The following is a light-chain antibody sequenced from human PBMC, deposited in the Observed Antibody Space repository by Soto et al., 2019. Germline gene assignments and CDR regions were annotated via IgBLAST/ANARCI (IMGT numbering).Light chain of an antibody. CDR1: QSVSSD. J-gene: IGKJ1*01. Sequence: EIVMTQSPAALSVSPGERATLSCRASQSVSSDLAWYHQKPGQAPRLLIHDASSRATGIPDRFSGSGSGTDFTLTISRLEPEDFAVYYCQQYGSSPVTFGQGTKVDI. V-gene: IGKV3-20*01. CDR3: QQYGSSPVT. CDR2: DAS.